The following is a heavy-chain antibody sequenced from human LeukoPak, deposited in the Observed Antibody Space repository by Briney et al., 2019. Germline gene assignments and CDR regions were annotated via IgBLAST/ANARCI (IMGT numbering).Heavy chain of an antibody. CDR1: GFTFDDYA. J-gene: IGHJ4*02. CDR2: ISWNSGSI. Sequence: GGSLRLSCAASGFTFDDYAMHWVRQAPGKGLEWVSGISWNSGSIGYADSVKGRFTISRDNAKNSLYLQMNSLRTEDTALYYCAKGRAGAFEYWGQGTLVTVSS. CDR3: AKGRAGAFEY. V-gene: IGHV3-9*01. D-gene: IGHD6-13*01.